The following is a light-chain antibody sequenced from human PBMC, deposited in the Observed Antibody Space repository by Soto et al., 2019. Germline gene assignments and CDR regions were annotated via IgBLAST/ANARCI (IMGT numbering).Light chain of an antibody. CDR1: SSDVGGYNY. CDR2: DVS. Sequence: QSVLTQPRSVSGSPGQSVTISCTGTSSDVGGYNYVSWYQQHPGKAPKLMIYDVSKRPSGVPDRFSGSKSGNTASLTIPGLQAEDEADYYCCSYAGSYTSDVVFGGGTKLTVL. V-gene: IGLV2-11*01. CDR3: CSYAGSYTSDVV. J-gene: IGLJ2*01.